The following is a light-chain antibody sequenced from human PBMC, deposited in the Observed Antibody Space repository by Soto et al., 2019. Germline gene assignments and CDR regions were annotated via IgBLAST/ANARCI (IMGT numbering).Light chain of an antibody. CDR3: QQYNSYRA. CDR2: KAS. CDR1: QSISNW. V-gene: IGKV1-5*03. J-gene: IGKJ1*01. Sequence: DIQMTQSPSTPSASVGDRVTITCRASQSISNWLAWHQQKPGKAPKLLIYKASSLESGVPSRFSGSGSGTEFTLTISSLQPDDFATYYCQQYNSYRAFGQGTKVDIK.